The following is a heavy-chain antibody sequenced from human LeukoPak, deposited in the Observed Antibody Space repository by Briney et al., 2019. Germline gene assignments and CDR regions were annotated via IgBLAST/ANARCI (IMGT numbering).Heavy chain of an antibody. J-gene: IGHJ4*02. D-gene: IGHD5-24*01. Sequence: PGGSLRLSCAASGFTFSSYEMNWVRQAPGKGLEWVSYISSSGSTIDYADSVKGRFTISRDNAKNSLYLQMNSLRAEDTAVYYCARFAKMASFDYWGQGTLVTVSS. V-gene: IGHV3-48*03. CDR2: ISSSGSTI. CDR3: ARFAKMASFDY. CDR1: GFTFSSYE.